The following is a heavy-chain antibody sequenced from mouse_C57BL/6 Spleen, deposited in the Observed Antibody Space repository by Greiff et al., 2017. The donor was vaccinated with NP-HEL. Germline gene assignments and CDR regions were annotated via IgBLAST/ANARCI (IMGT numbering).Heavy chain of an antibody. CDR1: GYTFTSYW. CDR2: IDPSDSYT. D-gene: IGHD1-1*01. CDR3: ARGDYYGSQFAY. Sequence: VQLQQPGAELVMPGASVKLSCKASGYTFTSYWMHWVKQRPGQGLEWIGEIDPSDSYTNYNQKFKGKSTLTVDKSSSTAYMQLSSLTSEDSAVYYCARGDYYGSQFAYWGQGTLVTVSA. J-gene: IGHJ3*01. V-gene: IGHV1-69*01.